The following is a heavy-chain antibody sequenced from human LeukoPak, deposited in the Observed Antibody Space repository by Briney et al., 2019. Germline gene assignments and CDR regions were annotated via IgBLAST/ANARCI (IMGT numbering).Heavy chain of an antibody. CDR2: ISHTGST. D-gene: IGHD5-24*01. V-gene: IGHV4-34*01. J-gene: IGHJ4*02. CDR1: GGSFNGYC. Sequence: PSETLSLTXAVYGGSFNGYCWSWIRQPPGKGMEWIGEISHTGSTSYNPSLKSRVSMSKDTSKNQFSLRLTSVTAADSAVYYCARRKADGYDAYWGQGTLVTVSS. CDR3: ARRKADGYDAY.